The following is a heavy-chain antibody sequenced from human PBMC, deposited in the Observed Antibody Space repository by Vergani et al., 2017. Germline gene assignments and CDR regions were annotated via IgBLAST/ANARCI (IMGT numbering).Heavy chain of an antibody. J-gene: IGHJ4*02. CDR2: ISSSSSYT. D-gene: IGHD3-3*01. Sequence: QVQLVESGGGLVKPGGSLRLSCAASGFTFSDYYMSWIRQAPGKGLEWVSYISSSSSYTNYADSVKGRFTISRDNAKNSLYLQMNSLRAEDTAVYYCARSISLDDFWSGPYIDYWGQGTLVTVSS. V-gene: IGHV3-11*06. CDR3: ARSISLDDFWSGPYIDY. CDR1: GFTFSDYY.